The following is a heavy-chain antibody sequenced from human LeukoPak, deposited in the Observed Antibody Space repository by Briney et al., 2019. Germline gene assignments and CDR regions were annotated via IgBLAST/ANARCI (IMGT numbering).Heavy chain of an antibody. V-gene: IGHV1-2*02. CDR2: INPNSGGT. Sequence: ASVKVSCKASGYTFIGYYMHWLRQAPGQGLEWMGWINPNSGGTNYAQKFQGRVTMTRDTSISTVYMELSSQRTDDMAVYYYARGPVTGDFDYWGQGALVTVSS. D-gene: IGHD7-27*01. CDR3: ARGPVTGDFDY. J-gene: IGHJ4*02. CDR1: GYTFIGYY.